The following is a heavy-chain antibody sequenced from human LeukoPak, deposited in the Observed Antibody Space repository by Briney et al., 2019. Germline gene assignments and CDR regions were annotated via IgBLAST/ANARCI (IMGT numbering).Heavy chain of an antibody. Sequence: PGGSLRLSCAASGFTFSSYGMHWVRQAPGKGLEWVAVISYDGSNKYYADSVKGRFTISRDNSKNTLYLQMNSLRAEDTAVYYCAKEDVVVPAAPKPLDYWGQGTLVTVSS. CDR2: ISYDGSNK. J-gene: IGHJ4*02. V-gene: IGHV3-30*18. CDR3: AKEDVVVPAAPKPLDY. CDR1: GFTFSSYG. D-gene: IGHD2-2*01.